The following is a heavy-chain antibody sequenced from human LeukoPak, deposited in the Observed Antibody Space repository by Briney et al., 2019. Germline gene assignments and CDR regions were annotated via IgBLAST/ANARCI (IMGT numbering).Heavy chain of an antibody. CDR2: ISYDGSNK. D-gene: IGHD3-9*01. V-gene: IGHV3-30-3*01. CDR3: ARDKDDILTGYLPDY. Sequence: PGGSLRLSCAASGFTFSSYAMHWVRQAPGKGLEWVAVISYDGSNKYYADSVKGRFTISRDNSKNTLYLQMNSLRAEDTAVYYCARDKDDILTGYLPDYWGQGTLVTVSS. J-gene: IGHJ4*02. CDR1: GFTFSSYA.